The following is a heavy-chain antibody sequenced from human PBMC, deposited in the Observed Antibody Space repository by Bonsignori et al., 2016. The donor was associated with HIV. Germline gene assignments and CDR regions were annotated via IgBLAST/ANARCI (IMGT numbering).Heavy chain of an antibody. CDR3: VRDYPMVTTLNTFDI. V-gene: IGHV3-21*01. CDR1: EFSFSSYN. D-gene: IGHD4-17*01. J-gene: IGHJ3*02. CDR2: ISGGSNYI. Sequence: GESLKISCAASEFSFSSYNMHWVRQAPGKGLQWVSSISGGSNYIFYADSVKGRFTISRDNARNSLYLQMNSLRAEDTAVYYCVRDYPMVTTLNTFDIWGQGTMVTVSS.